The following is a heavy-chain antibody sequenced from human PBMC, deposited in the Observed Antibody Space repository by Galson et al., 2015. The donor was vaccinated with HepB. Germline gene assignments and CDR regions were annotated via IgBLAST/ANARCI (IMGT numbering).Heavy chain of an antibody. J-gene: IGHJ5*02. Sequence: SLRLSCAATGLTFSSYNMNWVRQAPGKGLEWISFISPTSTTIHYADSVKGRFTISRDNAKNSLFLQMNSLRAEDTAVYYRARGSYASDGPVAWGQGTLVTVSS. CDR2: ISPTSTTI. CDR1: GLTFSSYN. CDR3: ARGSYASDGPVA. D-gene: IGHD2-2*01. V-gene: IGHV3-48*01.